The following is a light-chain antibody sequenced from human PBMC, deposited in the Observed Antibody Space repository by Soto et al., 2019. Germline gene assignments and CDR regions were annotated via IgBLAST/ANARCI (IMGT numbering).Light chain of an antibody. CDR2: EVS. J-gene: IGLJ1*01. CDR3: SSYPSSSIDYV. Sequence: QSALTQPASVSGSPGQSITISCTGTSSDVGGYNYVSWYPQHPGKAHKLMIYEVSNRPSGVSNRFSGSKSGNTASLTISALQAEDEADYYCSSYPSSSIDYVFGTGTKLTVL. V-gene: IGLV2-14*01. CDR1: SSDVGGYNY.